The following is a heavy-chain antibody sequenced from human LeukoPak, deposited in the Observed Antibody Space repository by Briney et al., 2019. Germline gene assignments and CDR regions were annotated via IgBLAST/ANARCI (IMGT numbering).Heavy chain of an antibody. J-gene: IGHJ5*02. V-gene: IGHV1-2*02. CDR2: INPNSGGT. D-gene: IGHD2-8*01. Sequence: ASVKVSCKASGYTFTGYYMHWVRQAPGQGLEWVGWINPNSGGTKYAQKFQGRVTMTRDTSISTAYMELSRLRSDDTAVYYCAREGWIYCTNGVCYQKSWFDPWGQGALVTVSS. CDR3: AREGWIYCTNGVCYQKSWFDP. CDR1: GYTFTGYY.